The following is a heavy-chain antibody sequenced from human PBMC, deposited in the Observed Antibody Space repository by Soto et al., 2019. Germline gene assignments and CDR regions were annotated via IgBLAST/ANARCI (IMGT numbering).Heavy chain of an antibody. CDR2: ISSSSSTI. J-gene: IGHJ5*02. D-gene: IGHD3-3*01. V-gene: IGHV3-48*02. CDR3: ARESRFLEWLSLNWFDP. Sequence: TGGSLRLSCAASGFTFSSYSMXWVRQAPGKGLEWVSYISSSSSTIYYADSVKGRFTISRDNAKNSLYLQMNSLRDEDTAVYYCARESRFLEWLSLNWFDPWGQGTLVTVSS. CDR1: GFTFSSYS.